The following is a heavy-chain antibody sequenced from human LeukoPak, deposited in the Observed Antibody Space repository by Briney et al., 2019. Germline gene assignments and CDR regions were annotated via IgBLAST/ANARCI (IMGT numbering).Heavy chain of an antibody. CDR1: GGSISSGGYY. J-gene: IGHJ4*02. V-gene: IGHV4-31*03. CDR3: ARAQTYYYDSSGPFQIDY. D-gene: IGHD3-22*01. Sequence: SQTLSLTCTVSGGSISSGGYYWSWFRQHPGKGLEWIGYIYYSGSTYYNPSLKSRVTISVDTSKNQFSLKLSSVTAADTAVYYCARAQTYYYDSSGPFQIDYWGQGTLVTVSS. CDR2: IYYSGST.